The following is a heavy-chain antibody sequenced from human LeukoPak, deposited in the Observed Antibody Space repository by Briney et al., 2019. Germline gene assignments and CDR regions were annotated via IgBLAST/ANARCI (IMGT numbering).Heavy chain of an antibody. D-gene: IGHD7-27*01. Sequence: GGSLRLSCAASGFTFSNFWMNWVRQAPGKGLEWVANIKQDGSVKHYVDSVKGRFTISRDNAKNSLYLQMNNLRAEDTAVYYCVRGKLTGASRLDYWGQGTLLTVSS. J-gene: IGHJ4*02. CDR1: GFTFSNFW. V-gene: IGHV3-7*03. CDR3: VRGKLTGASRLDY. CDR2: IKQDGSVK.